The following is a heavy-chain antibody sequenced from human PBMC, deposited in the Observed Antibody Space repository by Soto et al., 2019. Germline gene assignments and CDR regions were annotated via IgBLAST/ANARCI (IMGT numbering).Heavy chain of an antibody. D-gene: IGHD3-22*01. J-gene: IGHJ4*02. CDR2: ILYSGNT. CDR1: GGSISSGGYY. CDR3: ARATYYYDSSGYSDRVLDY. V-gene: IGHV4-31*03. Sequence: QVQLQESGPGLVKPSQTLSLTCTVSGGSISSGGYYWSWIRQHPGKGLEWIGYILYSGNTYYTPSLKRRVTISVDTSKNQFSLKRSSVTAAATAVYYCARATYYYDSSGYSDRVLDYWGQGHLVTVSS.